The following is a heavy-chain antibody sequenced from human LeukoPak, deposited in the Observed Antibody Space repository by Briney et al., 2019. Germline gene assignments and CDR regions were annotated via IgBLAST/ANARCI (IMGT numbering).Heavy chain of an antibody. CDR2: INHSGST. Sequence: SETLSLTCAVYGGSFSGYYWSWIRQPPGKGLEWIGEINHSGSTNYNPSLKSRVTISVDTSKNQFSLKLSSVTAADTAVYYCARVAYYDILTGYYNGGKLDYWGQGTLVTVSS. CDR1: GGSFSGYY. CDR3: ARVAYYDILTGYYNGGKLDY. J-gene: IGHJ4*02. V-gene: IGHV4-34*01. D-gene: IGHD3-9*01.